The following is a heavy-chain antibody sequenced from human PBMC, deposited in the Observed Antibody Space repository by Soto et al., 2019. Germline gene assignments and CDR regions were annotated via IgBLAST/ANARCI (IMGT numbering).Heavy chain of an antibody. J-gene: IGHJ4*02. CDR2: ISNGGGHI. V-gene: IGHV3-21*01. Sequence: EVQLVESGGGLGKPGESLRLSCAASGFDFSSHGMNWVRQAPGKGLEWVSFISNGGGHIKYADSVKGRFTISRDNAKNSLYLQMNSLRAEDTAVYYCTRSVGYCSTTNCSPGYYFDYWGQGTLVTVSS. CDR3: TRSVGYCSTTNCSPGYYFDY. CDR1: GFDFSSHG. D-gene: IGHD2-2*03.